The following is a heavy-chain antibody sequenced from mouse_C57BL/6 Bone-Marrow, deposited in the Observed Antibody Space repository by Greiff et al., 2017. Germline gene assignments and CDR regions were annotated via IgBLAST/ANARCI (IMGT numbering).Heavy chain of an antibody. D-gene: IGHD2-3*01. CDR2: ISNGGGST. V-gene: IGHV5-12*01. Sequence: EVQGVESGGGLVQPGGSLKLSCAASGFTFSDYYMYWVRQTPEKRLEWVAYISNGGGSTYYPDTVKGRFTISRDNAKNTLYLQMSRLKSEDTAMYYCARPLYDGYLFAYWGQGTLATVSA. CDR3: ARPLYDGYLFAY. CDR1: GFTFSDYY. J-gene: IGHJ3*01.